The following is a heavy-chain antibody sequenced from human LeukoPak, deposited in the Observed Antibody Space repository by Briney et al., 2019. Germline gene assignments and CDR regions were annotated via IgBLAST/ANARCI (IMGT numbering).Heavy chain of an antibody. V-gene: IGHV3-66*01. CDR3: AKSGGDPTDSYYYYGMDA. Sequence: PGGSLRLSCAASGFTVSSNYMSWVRQAPGKGLEWVSVIYSGGSTYYADSVKGRFTISRDNSKNTLYLQMNSLRAEDTAVYYCAKSGGDPTDSYYYYGMDARGQGTTVTVSS. CDR1: GFTVSSNY. D-gene: IGHD2-21*02. CDR2: IYSGGST. J-gene: IGHJ6*02.